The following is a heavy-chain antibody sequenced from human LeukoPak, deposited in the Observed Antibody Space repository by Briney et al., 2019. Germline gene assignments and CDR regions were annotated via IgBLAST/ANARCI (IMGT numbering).Heavy chain of an antibody. D-gene: IGHD3-22*01. Sequence: GGSLRLSCAASGFTFSSYWMSWVRQAPGKGLEWVANIKQDGSEKYYVDSVKGRFTISRDNAKNSLYLQMNSLRAEDTAVYYCARDFFSHYYDSSGYRGPTPHYYYYGMDVWGQGTTVTVSS. J-gene: IGHJ6*02. V-gene: IGHV3-7*01. CDR2: IKQDGSEK. CDR1: GFTFSSYW. CDR3: ARDFFSHYYDSSGYRGPTPHYYYYGMDV.